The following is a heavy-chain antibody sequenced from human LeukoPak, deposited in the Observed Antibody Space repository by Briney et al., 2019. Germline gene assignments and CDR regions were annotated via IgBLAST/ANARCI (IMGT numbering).Heavy chain of an antibody. CDR3: AKEFIRWFGELPYDAFDI. CDR2: ISGSGGST. CDR1: GFTFSSYA. V-gene: IGHV3-23*01. J-gene: IGHJ3*02. Sequence: GGSLRLSCAASGFTFSSYAMSWVRQAPGKGLEWVSAISGSGGSTYYADSVKGRFTISRDNSKNTLYLQMNSLRAEDTAVYYCAKEFIRWFGELPYDAFDIWGQGTMVTVSS. D-gene: IGHD3-10*01.